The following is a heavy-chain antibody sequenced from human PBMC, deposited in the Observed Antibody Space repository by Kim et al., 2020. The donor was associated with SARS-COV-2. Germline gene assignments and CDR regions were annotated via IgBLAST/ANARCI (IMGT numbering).Heavy chain of an antibody. J-gene: IGHJ4*02. Sequence: GGSLRLSCAASGFTFSSYDMHWVRQATGKGLEWVSAIGTAGDTYYPGSVKGRFTISRENAKNSLYLQMNSLRAGDTAVYYCARDGGCRGGGDCYLLDYWGQGTLVTVSS. CDR2: IGTAGDT. CDR1: GFTFSSYD. CDR3: ARDGGCRGGGDCYLLDY. V-gene: IGHV3-13*04. D-gene: IGHD2-21*02.